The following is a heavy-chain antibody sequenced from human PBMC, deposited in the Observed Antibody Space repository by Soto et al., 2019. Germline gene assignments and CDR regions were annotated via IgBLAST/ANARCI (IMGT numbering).Heavy chain of an antibody. CDR1: GFTFSNND. V-gene: IGHV3-33*01. J-gene: IGHJ4*02. CDR3: ARDASRFALFYFDY. CDR2: ISYDGSKE. D-gene: IGHD3-10*01. Sequence: QVQLVESGGGVVQPGRSLRLSCTVSGFTFSNNDMQWVRQAPGKGLGWVAGISYDGSKEYYGDSVKGRFISSRDNSKDTLHLQMNSLRVEEAAVYFCARDASRFALFYFDYWGQGTLVTVSS.